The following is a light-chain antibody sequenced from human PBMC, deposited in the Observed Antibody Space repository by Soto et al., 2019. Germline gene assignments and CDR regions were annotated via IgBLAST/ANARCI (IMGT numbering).Light chain of an antibody. CDR2: KAS. CDR1: QSISSW. Sequence: DIQMTQSPSTLSASVGDRVTITCRASQSISSWLAWYQQKPGKAPKLLIYKASSLESGVPSRFSGSGSGTEIPLIISRLQHDDFATYYCQQYNSYLTFGQGTKVEIK. CDR3: QQYNSYLT. J-gene: IGKJ1*01. V-gene: IGKV1-5*03.